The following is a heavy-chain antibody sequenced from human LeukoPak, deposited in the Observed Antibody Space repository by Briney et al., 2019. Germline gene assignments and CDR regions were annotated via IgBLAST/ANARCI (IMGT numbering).Heavy chain of an antibody. V-gene: IGHV4-4*07. CDR3: ARAGDSSGPTSWFDP. CDR1: GCSISSYY. Sequence: SETLSLTCTVSGCSISSYYWSWIRQPAGKGLEWIGRIYTSGSTNYNPSLKSRVTMSVDTSKNQFSLKLSSVTAADTAVYYCARAGDSSGPTSWFDPWGQGTLVTVSS. CDR2: IYTSGST. J-gene: IGHJ5*02. D-gene: IGHD3-22*01.